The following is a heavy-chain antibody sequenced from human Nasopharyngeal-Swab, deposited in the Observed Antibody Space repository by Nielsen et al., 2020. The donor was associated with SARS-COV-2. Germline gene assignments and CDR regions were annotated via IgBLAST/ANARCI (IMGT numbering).Heavy chain of an antibody. D-gene: IGHD3-16*01. V-gene: IGHV3-48*04. CDR2: ISGSGTI. CDR1: GFTFSTYS. J-gene: IGHJ4*02. Sequence: GESLKISCAASGFTFSTYSMNWVRQAPGKGLEWISYISGSGTIYYTDSVKGRFTISRDNAKNSLYLQMNSLRAEDTAVYYCARVLGVIVGEDYWGQGTLVTVSS. CDR3: ARVLGVIVGEDY.